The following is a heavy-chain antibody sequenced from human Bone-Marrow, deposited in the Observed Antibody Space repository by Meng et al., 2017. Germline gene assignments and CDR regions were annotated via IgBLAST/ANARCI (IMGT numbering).Heavy chain of an antibody. CDR3: ARELGMDAFDL. CDR2: INPSGGST. Sequence: ASVKVSCKASGYTFTSYYMHWVRQAPGQGLEWMGIINPSGGSTSYAQKFQGRVTMTRDTSTSTVYVELSSLRSEDTAVYYCARELGMDAFDLWGQGTMVTVSS. J-gene: IGHJ3*01. CDR1: GYTFTSYY. D-gene: IGHD7-27*01. V-gene: IGHV1-46*01.